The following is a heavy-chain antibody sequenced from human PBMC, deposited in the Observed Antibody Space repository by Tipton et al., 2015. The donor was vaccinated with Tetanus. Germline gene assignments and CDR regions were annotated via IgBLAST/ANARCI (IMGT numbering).Heavy chain of an antibody. D-gene: IGHD2-15*01. J-gene: IGHJ5*02. CDR2: VYYSGTT. V-gene: IGHV4-59*01. CDR1: GGSMSSYY. Sequence: TLSLTCTVSGGSMSSYYWSWIRQPPGKELEWIGYVYYSGTTNYNPSLKSRVTISADTSKNQFSLRLSSVTAADTAVYYCARVRRGCSGGGCYSSFDPWGQGAWSLCPQ. CDR3: ARVRRGCSGGGCYSSFDP.